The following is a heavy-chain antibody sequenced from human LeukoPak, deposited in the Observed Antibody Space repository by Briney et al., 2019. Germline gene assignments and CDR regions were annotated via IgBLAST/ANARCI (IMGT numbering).Heavy chain of an antibody. CDR1: GGSISSYY. D-gene: IGHD5-12*01. J-gene: IGHJ5*02. CDR3: ARDPYSGYDSGWFDP. CDR2: TYTSGST. Sequence: PSETLSLTCTVSGGSISSYYWSWIRQPAGKGLEWIGRTYTSGSTNYNPTLKSRVTMSVDTSKNQFSLKLSSVTAADTAVYYCARDPYSGYDSGWFDPWGQGTLVTVSS. V-gene: IGHV4-4*07.